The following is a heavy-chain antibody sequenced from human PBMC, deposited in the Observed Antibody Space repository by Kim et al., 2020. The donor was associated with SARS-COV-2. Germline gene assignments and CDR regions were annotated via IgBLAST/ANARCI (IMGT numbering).Heavy chain of an antibody. CDR1: GGTFSSYA. J-gene: IGHJ2*01. V-gene: IGHV1-69*04. D-gene: IGHD6-13*01. Sequence: SVKVSCKASGGTFSSYAISWVRQAPGQGLEWMGRIIPILGIANYAQKFQGRVTITADKSTSTAYMELSSLRSEDTAVYYCASLPPNPIADDWYFDLWGRGTLVTVSS. CDR3: ASLPPNPIADDWYFDL. CDR2: IIPILGIA.